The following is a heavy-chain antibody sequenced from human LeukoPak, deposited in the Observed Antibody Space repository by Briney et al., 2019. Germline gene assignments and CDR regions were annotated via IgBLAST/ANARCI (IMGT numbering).Heavy chain of an antibody. J-gene: IGHJ2*01. D-gene: IGHD2-21*01. CDR3: ARADCGGDCYSYINWYFDL. CDR2: IYYSGST. CDR1: GGSISSYY. Sequence: SETLSLTCTVSGGSISSYYWSWIRQPPGKGLEWIGYIYYSGSTNYNPSLKSRVTIPVDTSKNQFSLKLSSVTAADTAVYYCARADCGGDCYSYINWYFDLWGRGTLVTVSS. V-gene: IGHV4-59*01.